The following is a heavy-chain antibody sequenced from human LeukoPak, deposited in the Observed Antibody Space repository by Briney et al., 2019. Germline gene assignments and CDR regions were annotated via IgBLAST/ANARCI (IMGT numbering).Heavy chain of an antibody. CDR2: ISWNSGSI. CDR3: AKDLLYGSVTYGMDV. D-gene: IGHD3-10*01. J-gene: IGHJ6*02. V-gene: IGHV3-9*01. Sequence: PGGSLRLSYAASGFTFDDYAMYWVRHAPGRGLEWVSGISWNSGSIGYADSVKGRFTISRDNAKNSLYLQMNSLRAEDTALYYCAKDLLYGSVTYGMDVWGQGTTVTVSS. CDR1: GFTFDDYA.